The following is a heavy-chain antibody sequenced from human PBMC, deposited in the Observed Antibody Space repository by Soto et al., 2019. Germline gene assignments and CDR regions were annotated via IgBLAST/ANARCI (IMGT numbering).Heavy chain of an antibody. V-gene: IGHV4-39*01. CDR3: ALSDPSDY. CDR2: IYYSGST. Sequence: SETLSLTCTVSGGSISSSSYYWGWIRQPPGKGLEWIGSIYYSGSTYYNPSLKSRVTISVDTSKNQFSLKLSSVTAADTAVYYCALSDPSDYWGQGTLVTVSS. CDR1: GGSISSSSYY. D-gene: IGHD2-21*01. J-gene: IGHJ4*02.